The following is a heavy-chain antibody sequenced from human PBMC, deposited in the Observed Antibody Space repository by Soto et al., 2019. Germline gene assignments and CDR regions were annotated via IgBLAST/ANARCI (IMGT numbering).Heavy chain of an antibody. Sequence: QVQLVQSGAEVKKPGASVKVSCKASGYTFTNYGINWVRQAPGQGLEWLGWVSAYNGERRYAQRVQARVIMTTDTSTTTANMEFRRLGSDDTAVYYRSRGTSVPASGDYWGQGTLVTVSS. J-gene: IGHJ4*01. CDR3: SRGTSVPASGDY. V-gene: IGHV1-18*01. CDR2: VSAYNGER. CDR1: GYTFTNYG. D-gene: IGHD2-2*01.